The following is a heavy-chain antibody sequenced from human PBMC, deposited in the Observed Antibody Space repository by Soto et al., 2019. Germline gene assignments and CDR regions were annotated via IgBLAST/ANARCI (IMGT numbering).Heavy chain of an antibody. V-gene: IGHV3-33*01. Sequence: QVQLVESGGGVVQPGRSLRLSCAASGFTFSTHGMHWVRQAPGKGLEWVAVIWYDGSNKYYADSVKGRFTTSRDNSKNPLYLQMDTLRAEDTAVYYCSRISVPGDASCSSSTCPTGRSVEYGGQGTLVTVSS. CDR1: GFTFSTHG. CDR2: IWYDGSNK. CDR3: SRISVPGDASCSSSTCPTGRSVEY. J-gene: IGHJ4*02. D-gene: IGHD2-2*01.